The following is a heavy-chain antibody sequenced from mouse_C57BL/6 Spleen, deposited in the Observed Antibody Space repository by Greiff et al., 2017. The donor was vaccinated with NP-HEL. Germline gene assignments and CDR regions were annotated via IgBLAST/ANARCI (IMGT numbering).Heavy chain of an antibody. CDR1: GYAFSSSW. CDR3: ARKGEFITTVVAELNFDY. CDR2: IYPGDGDT. J-gene: IGHJ2*01. D-gene: IGHD1-1*01. V-gene: IGHV1-82*01. Sequence: VMLVESGPELVKPGASVKISCKASGYAFSSSWMNWVKQRPGKGLEWIGRIYPGDGDTNYNGKFKGKATLTADKSSSTAYMQLSSLTSEDSAVYFCARKGEFITTVVAELNFDYWGQGTTLTVSS.